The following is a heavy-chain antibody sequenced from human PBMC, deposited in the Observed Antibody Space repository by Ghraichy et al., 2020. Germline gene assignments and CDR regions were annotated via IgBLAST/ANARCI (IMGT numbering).Heavy chain of an antibody. CDR2: ISYDGSNK. CDR1: GFTFSSYA. Sequence: GGSLRLSCAASGFTFSSYAMHWVRQAPGKGLEWVAVISYDGSNKYYADSVKGRFTISRDNSKNTLYLQMNSLRAEDTAVYYCARENLYYDFWSGYYSSLVSGMDVWGQGTTVTVSS. CDR3: ARENLYYDFWSGYYSSLVSGMDV. V-gene: IGHV3-30-3*01. D-gene: IGHD3-3*01. J-gene: IGHJ6*02.